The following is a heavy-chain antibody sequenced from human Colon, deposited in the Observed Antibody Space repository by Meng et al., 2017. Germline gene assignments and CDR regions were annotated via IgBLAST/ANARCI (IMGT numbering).Heavy chain of an antibody. Sequence: QLQPQESGPGLVKPSETLSLSCTVSGASITKKNYYWVWIRQPPGKGLEWIGNIYYTEATYYNPSLKGRVTISLDTSKNQFSLNLNAVTAADTAVYYCVSRIGGSSETDFWGQGTLVTVSS. CDR1: GASITKKNYY. CDR2: IYYTEAT. CDR3: VSRIGGSSETDF. J-gene: IGHJ1*01. V-gene: IGHV4-39*07. D-gene: IGHD1-26*01.